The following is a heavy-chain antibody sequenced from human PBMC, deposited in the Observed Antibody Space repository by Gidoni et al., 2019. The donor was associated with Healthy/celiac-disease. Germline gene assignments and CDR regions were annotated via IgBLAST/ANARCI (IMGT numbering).Heavy chain of an antibody. Sequence: TFSSYWMHWVRQAPGKGLVWVSRINSDGSSTSYADSVKGRFTISRDNAKNTLYLQMNSLRAEDTAVYYCARGDGSIGYWGQGTLVTVSS. V-gene: IGHV3-74*01. CDR2: INSDGSST. J-gene: IGHJ4*02. CDR3: ARGDGSIGY. D-gene: IGHD2-15*01. CDR1: TFSSYW.